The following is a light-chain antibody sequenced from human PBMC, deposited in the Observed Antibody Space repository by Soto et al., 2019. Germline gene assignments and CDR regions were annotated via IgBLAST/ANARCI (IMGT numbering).Light chain of an antibody. CDR1: QVIRNN. CDR2: TAP. V-gene: IGKV1-6*01. CDR3: LQDYNYPYT. Sequence: AIQMTQSPSSLSASVVDRVTITCRASQVIRNNLGWSQHKPGKAPNLLIYTAPSSQTGVTSRFSGSGSGTEFPLTISSLQPEDFATYYCLQDYNYPYTFGQGTRLEIK. J-gene: IGKJ2*01.